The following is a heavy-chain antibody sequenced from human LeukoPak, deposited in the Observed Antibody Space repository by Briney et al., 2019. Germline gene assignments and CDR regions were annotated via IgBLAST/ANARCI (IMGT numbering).Heavy chain of an antibody. D-gene: IGHD5-12*01. Sequence: PSETLSLTCTVSGGSISSYYWSWIRQLPGKGLEWIGYIYYSGSTNYNPSLKSRVTISVDTSKNQFSLKLSSVTAADTAVYYCARGLVDIVATIPRMYYFDYWGQGTLVTVSS. CDR2: IYYSGST. CDR1: GGSISSYY. CDR3: ARGLVDIVATIPRMYYFDY. J-gene: IGHJ4*02. V-gene: IGHV4-59*08.